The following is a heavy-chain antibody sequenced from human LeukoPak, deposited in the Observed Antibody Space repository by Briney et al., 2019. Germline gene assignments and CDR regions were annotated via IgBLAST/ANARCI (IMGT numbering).Heavy chain of an antibody. CDR2: IIPIFGTA. Sequence: ASVKVSCKASGYTFTSYGISWVRQAPGQGLEWMGGIIPIFGTANYAQKFQGRVTITTDESTSTAYMELSSLRSEDTAVYYCARVVRGQIYWGQGTLVTVSS. J-gene: IGHJ4*02. D-gene: IGHD3-10*01. V-gene: IGHV1-69*05. CDR3: ARVVRGQIY. CDR1: GYTFTSYG.